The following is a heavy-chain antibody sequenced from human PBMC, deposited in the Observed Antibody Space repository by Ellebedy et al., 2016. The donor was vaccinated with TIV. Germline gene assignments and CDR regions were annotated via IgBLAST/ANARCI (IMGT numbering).Heavy chain of an antibody. Sequence: ASVKVSCKASGYTFTSYDINWVRQATGQGLEWMGWINPNSGNTGYAQKFQGRVTMTRNTSISTAYMELSSLRSEYTAVYYCARRGSTIMVRGVISWFDPWGQGTLVTVSS. CDR3: ARRGSTIMVRGVISWFDP. D-gene: IGHD3-10*01. V-gene: IGHV1-8*01. CDR1: GYTFTSYD. J-gene: IGHJ5*02. CDR2: INPNSGNT.